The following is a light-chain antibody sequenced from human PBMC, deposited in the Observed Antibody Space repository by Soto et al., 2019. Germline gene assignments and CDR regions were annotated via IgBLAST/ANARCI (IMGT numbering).Light chain of an antibody. Sequence: EIVVTQSPATLSLSPGERATISCRATQSVSRSLAWYLQQPGQAPRLLIYDASKRATGIPARFSGSGSGTDFTLTISSLEPKDFAVYYCQQRSNWPGTFGQGTKVEIK. CDR1: QSVSRS. V-gene: IGKV3-11*01. CDR2: DAS. J-gene: IGKJ1*01. CDR3: QQRSNWPGT.